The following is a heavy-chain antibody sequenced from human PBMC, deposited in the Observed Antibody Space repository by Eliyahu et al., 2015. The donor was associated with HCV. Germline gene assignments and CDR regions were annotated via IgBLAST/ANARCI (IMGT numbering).Heavy chain of an antibody. Sequence: EVQLVESGGGLVQPGGSLRLSCAASGFTFXSYEMNWVRQAPGKGLEWVSYISASGGTIHYANSVKGRFTISRDNAKNSLYLQMNSLRAEDTAVYYCAREDDSRGYYYGVCDYWSQGTLVTVSS. CDR1: GFTFXSYE. CDR2: ISASGGTI. J-gene: IGHJ4*02. V-gene: IGHV3-48*03. D-gene: IGHD3-22*01. CDR3: AREDDSRGYYYGVCDY.